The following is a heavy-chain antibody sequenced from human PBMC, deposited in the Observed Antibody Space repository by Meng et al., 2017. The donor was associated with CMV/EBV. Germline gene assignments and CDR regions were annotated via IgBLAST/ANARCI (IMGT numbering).Heavy chain of an antibody. CDR3: ALTMVVTRGFFDY. D-gene: IGHD4-23*01. V-gene: IGHV2-70D*14. Sequence: SGPTLVKPTQTLTLTCTFSGFSLSNIGVRVSWIRQPPGKALEWLAHIDWDDDQFYSTSLKTRLTISKDTSKNQVVLTMTHMDPVDTATYYCALTMVVTRGFFDYWGQGTLVTVSS. CDR1: GFSLSNIGVR. CDR2: IDWDDDQ. J-gene: IGHJ4*01.